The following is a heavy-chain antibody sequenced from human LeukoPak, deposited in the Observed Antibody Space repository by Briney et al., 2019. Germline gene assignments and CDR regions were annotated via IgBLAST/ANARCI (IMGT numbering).Heavy chain of an antibody. CDR1: GFTFSSYS. Sequence: GGSLRLSCAASGFTFSSYSMNWVRQAPGKGLEWVSSISSSSSYIYYADSVKGRFTISRDNAKNSLYLQMNSLRAEDTAVYYCARALISSGSIFDYWGQGTLVTVSS. V-gene: IGHV3-21*01. J-gene: IGHJ4*02. D-gene: IGHD6-19*01. CDR2: ISSSSSYI. CDR3: ARALISSGSIFDY.